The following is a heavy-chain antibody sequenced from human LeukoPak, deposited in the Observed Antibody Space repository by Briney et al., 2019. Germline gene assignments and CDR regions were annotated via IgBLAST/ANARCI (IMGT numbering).Heavy chain of an antibody. V-gene: IGHV3-7*01. D-gene: IGHD5-18*01. Sequence: PGGSLRLFCGASGFPLSSYRMRWVRQAPGKGREGGEKIKQDRSEKEYVDYVKGRFPVSINNAKKLLYRTMNSLRAEDTGVYYCVREKRLRYSYTPEYWGQGTLVSVFS. CDR1: GFPLSSYR. CDR2: IKQDRSEK. CDR3: VREKRLRYSYTPEY. J-gene: IGHJ4*02.